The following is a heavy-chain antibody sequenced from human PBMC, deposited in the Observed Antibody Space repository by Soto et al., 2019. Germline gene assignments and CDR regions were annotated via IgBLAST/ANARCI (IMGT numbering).Heavy chain of an antibody. CDR3: ARMGRGGSGTYYFDY. J-gene: IGHJ4*02. D-gene: IGHD3-10*01. V-gene: IGHV1-18*01. CDR2: INPYNGNT. CDR1: GYTFTDCA. Sequence: GASVKVPCKASGYTFTDCAISWVRQAPGQGLEWMGWINPYNGNTNYAQKLQGRVTMTTDTSTSTAYMELRSLRSDDTAVYYCARMGRGGSGTYYFDYWGQGTLVTVSS.